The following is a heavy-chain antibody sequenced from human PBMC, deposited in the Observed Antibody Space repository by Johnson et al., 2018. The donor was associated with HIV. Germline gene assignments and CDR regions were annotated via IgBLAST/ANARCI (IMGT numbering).Heavy chain of an antibody. D-gene: IGHD2-21*02. CDR2: MRSKAYGGTT. J-gene: IGHJ3*01. CDR1: GFSFGDYA. Sequence: EQLVESGGGLVQPGRSLRLSCTGSGFSFGDYAMTWFRQAPGKGLEWVGFMRSKAYGGTTEYAASVKGRFTSSRDDSKSIAYLQMNSLKDDDTAVYYCTGGRDLRAFDVWGQGTMVTVSS. V-gene: IGHV3-49*03. CDR3: TGGRDLRAFDV.